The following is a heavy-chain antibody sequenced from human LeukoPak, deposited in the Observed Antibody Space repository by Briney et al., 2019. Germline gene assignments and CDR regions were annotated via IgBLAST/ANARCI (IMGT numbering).Heavy chain of an antibody. CDR1: GGSISSFY. CDR2: IYNSGST. J-gene: IGHJ5*02. V-gene: IGHV4-59*01. D-gene: IGHD5-18*01. CDR3: ARGTQLWLPTNWFDP. Sequence: HSETLSLTCPVSGGSISSFYWSWIRQLPGKGLEYIGYIYNSGSTNYSPSLKSRVTISVDTSKNQFSLKLSSVTAADTAVYYCARGTQLWLPTNWFDPWGQGTLVTVSS.